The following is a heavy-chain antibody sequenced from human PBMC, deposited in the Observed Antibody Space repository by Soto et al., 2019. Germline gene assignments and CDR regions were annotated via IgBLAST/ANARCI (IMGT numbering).Heavy chain of an antibody. J-gene: IGHJ4*02. V-gene: IGHV3-48*02. D-gene: IGHD2-15*01. CDR1: GFTFSSYS. CDR2: ISSSSSTI. Sequence: EVQLVESGGGLVQPGGSLRLSCAASGFTFSSYSMNWVRQAPGKGLEWVSYISSSSSTIYYADSVKGRFTISRDNAKNSLYLQMNSVRDEDTAVYYCATTRGDCSGGSCYSFDYWGQGTLVTVSS. CDR3: ATTRGDCSGGSCYSFDY.